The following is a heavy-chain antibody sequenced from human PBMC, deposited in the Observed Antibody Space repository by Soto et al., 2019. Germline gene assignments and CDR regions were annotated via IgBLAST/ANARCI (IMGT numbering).Heavy chain of an antibody. CDR2: ISGSGGST. CDR1: GFTFSSYV. J-gene: IGHJ6*02. V-gene: IGHV3-23*01. Sequence: EVQLLESGGGLVQPGGSLRLSCAASGFTFSSYVMNWVRQPPGKGLEWVSGISGSGGSTYYADSVKGRFTISRDNSKNTLYLQMKSLRAEDTAVYYCAKGPRAPPPHDYGMDVWCQGTTVTVSS. CDR3: AKGPRAPPPHDYGMDV.